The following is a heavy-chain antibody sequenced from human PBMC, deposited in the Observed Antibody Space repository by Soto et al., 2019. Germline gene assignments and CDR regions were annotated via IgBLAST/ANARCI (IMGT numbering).Heavy chain of an antibody. CDR3: ARDRGYSPFHH. CDR1: GGSISSGAYY. CDR2: IYYSGST. Sequence: QVQLQESGPGLVKPSQTLSLTCTVSGGSISSGAYYWSWIRQHLGKGLEWIGYIYYSGSTYYNPSLKSRVTISVDTSKNQFSLKLSSVTAADTAVYYCARDRGYSPFHHWGQGTLVTVSS. D-gene: IGHD5-12*01. J-gene: IGHJ1*01. V-gene: IGHV4-31*03.